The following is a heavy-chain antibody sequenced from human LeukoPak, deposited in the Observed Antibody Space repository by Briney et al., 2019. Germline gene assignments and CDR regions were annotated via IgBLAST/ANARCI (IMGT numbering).Heavy chain of an antibody. Sequence: PGRSLRLSCAASGFAFNTYAMHWVRQAPGQGLEWVALIWHDGSHKFYSNSVRGQFTISRDNSKNTASLQMNNLRPEDTAVYYCAREILGSGSYPDFWGQGTLVTVSS. CDR3: AREILGSGSYPDF. CDR2: IWHDGSHK. D-gene: IGHD3-10*01. V-gene: IGHV3-33*01. CDR1: GFAFNTYA. J-gene: IGHJ4*02.